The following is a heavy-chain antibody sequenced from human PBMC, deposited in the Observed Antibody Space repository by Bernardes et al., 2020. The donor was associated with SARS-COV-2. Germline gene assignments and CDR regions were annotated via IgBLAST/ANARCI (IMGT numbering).Heavy chain of an antibody. CDR1: GGSISSGDYY. D-gene: IGHD3-3*01. J-gene: IGHJ6*02. Sequence: SETLSLTCSVSGGSISSGDYYGGWIRQSPGKGLEWIGALSYTGRTYYSPSLKSRVTISVDTSKNQFSLKLSSVTAADTAVYYCARQDIGAIFGVVITPAGMDVWGQGTTVTVSS. CDR2: LSYTGRT. CDR3: ARQDIGAIFGVVITPAGMDV. V-gene: IGHV4-39*01.